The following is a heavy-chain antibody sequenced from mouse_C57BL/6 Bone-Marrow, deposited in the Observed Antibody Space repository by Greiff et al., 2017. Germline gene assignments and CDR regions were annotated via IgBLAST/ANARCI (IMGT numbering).Heavy chain of an antibody. CDR2: IYPGSGST. D-gene: IGHD2-5*01. CDR1: GYTFTSYW. J-gene: IGHJ1*03. Sequence: QVQLQQPGAELVKPGASVKMSCKASGYTFTSYWITWVKQRPGQGLEWIGDIYPGSGSTNYNEKFKSKATLTVDTSSSTAYMQLSSLASEYSAVYYCARPYYSNYWYFDVWGTGTTVTGSS. V-gene: IGHV1-55*01. CDR3: ARPYYSNYWYFDV.